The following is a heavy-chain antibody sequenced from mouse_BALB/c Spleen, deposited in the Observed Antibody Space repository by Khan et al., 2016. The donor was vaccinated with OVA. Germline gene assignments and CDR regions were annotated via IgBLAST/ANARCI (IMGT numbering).Heavy chain of an antibody. V-gene: IGHV1S81*02. D-gene: IGHD4-1*01. CDR2: INPSNGGT. Sequence: VQLQQSGAELVKPGASVKLSCKASGYTFTSYYMYWVKQRPGQGLEWIGGINPSNGGTNFNEKFKSKATLTVDKSSSTAYMQLSSLTSEDSAVYYCTRRNWDDWYFDVWGAGTTVTVSS. CDR1: GYTFTSYY. J-gene: IGHJ1*01. CDR3: TRRNWDDWYFDV.